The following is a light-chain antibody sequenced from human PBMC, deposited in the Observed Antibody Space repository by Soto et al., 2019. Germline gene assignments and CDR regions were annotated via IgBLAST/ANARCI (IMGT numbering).Light chain of an antibody. V-gene: IGKV1-5*03. J-gene: IGKJ1*01. CDR1: QSISSW. CDR3: QQYNSYWGT. CDR2: KAS. Sequence: DIQMTQSPSTLSASVGDRVTITCRASQSISSWLAWYQQKPGKAPKLLIYKASSLESGVPSRFSGSGSGTEFTLTIRSLQPDDFATYYCQQYNSYWGTFGQGTKVDIK.